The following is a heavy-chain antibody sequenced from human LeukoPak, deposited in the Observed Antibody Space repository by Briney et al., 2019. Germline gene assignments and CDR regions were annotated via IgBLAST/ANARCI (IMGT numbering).Heavy chain of an antibody. CDR2: IYYSGST. CDR3: AKQLDNYSWFDP. V-gene: IGHV4-30-4*03. D-gene: IGHD6-13*01. J-gene: IGHJ5*02. CDR1: GGSISSGDYY. Sequence: SQTLSLTCTVSGGSISSGDYYWSWIRQPPGKGLEWIGYIYYSGSTYYNPSLKSRVTISVDTSKNQFSLKLSSVTAADTAVYYCAKQLDNYSWFDPWGQGTLVTVSS.